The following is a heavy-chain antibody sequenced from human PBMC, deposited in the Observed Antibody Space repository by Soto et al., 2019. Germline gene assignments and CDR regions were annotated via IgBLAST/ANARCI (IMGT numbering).Heavy chain of an antibody. V-gene: IGHV3-30-3*01. Sequence: LRLSCAASGFTFSSYAMHWVRQAPGKGLEWVAVISYDGSNKYYADSVKGRFTISRDNSKNTLYLQMNSLRAEDTAVYYCASSTTQVIAYFDYWGQGTLVTVSS. CDR3: ASSTTQVIAYFDY. CDR1: GFTFSSYA. CDR2: ISYDGSNK. D-gene: IGHD2-2*01. J-gene: IGHJ4*02.